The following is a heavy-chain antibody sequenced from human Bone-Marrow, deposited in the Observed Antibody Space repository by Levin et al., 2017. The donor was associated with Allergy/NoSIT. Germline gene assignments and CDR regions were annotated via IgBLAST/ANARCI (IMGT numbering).Heavy chain of an antibody. Sequence: SETLSLTCSVSGGSISNSYWSWIRQAPGKGLEWIGYIKNSGTTKYNPSLNSRVTISADTSKNQVSLRLTSVTAADTAVYYCAILGYTISYYDYAMDVWGQGTTVTVSS. J-gene: IGHJ6*02. V-gene: IGHV4-59*01. CDR1: GGSISNSY. D-gene: IGHD5-12*01. CDR3: AILGYTISYYDYAMDV. CDR2: IKNSGTT.